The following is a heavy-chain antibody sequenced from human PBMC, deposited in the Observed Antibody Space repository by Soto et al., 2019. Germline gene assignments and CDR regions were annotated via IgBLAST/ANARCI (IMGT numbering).Heavy chain of an antibody. CDR2: TYYRSKWYY. V-gene: IGHV6-1*01. CDR3: ARGEQYSGRIFDY. J-gene: IGHJ4*01. D-gene: IGHD1-26*01. Sequence: SQTLSLSCAITGDIVSSNSAGWIWVRHSPSRGLEWLGRTYYRSKWYYEYAVSVRGRITINPDTSKNQYSLQLNSVTPEDTAVYFCARGEQYSGRIFDYWGQGTLVTVSS. CDR1: GDIVSSNSAG.